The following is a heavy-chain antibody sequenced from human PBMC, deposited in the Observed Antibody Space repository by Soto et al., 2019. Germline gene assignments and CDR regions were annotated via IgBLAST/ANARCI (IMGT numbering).Heavy chain of an antibody. CDR3: VKDTTVLGGADAFDV. CDR2: IRRSDGTT. CDR1: GFRISTYA. J-gene: IGHJ3*01. D-gene: IGHD3-16*01. V-gene: IGHV3-23*01. Sequence: GGSLRLSCAASGFRISTYAMSWVRQAPGKRLEWVSVIRRSDGTTNYADSVKGRFTLSRDTSKNTLYFQMNSLRAEDTAIYYCVKDTTVLGGADAFDVWGQGTMVTVSS.